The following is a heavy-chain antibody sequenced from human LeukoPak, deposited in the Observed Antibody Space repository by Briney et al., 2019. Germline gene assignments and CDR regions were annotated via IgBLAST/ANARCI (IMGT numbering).Heavy chain of an antibody. CDR1: GYSFTTYW. CDR2: IYPVDSDT. Sequence: GESLKISCRGSGYSFTTYWIGWVRQMPGKGLGWMGIIYPVDSDTRYTPSFQGEVTMSADKSINTAYLQWSSLRASDTAMYYCARRQGCSSSSCPSDYWGQGTLVTVSP. CDR3: ARRQGCSSSSCPSDY. D-gene: IGHD2-2*01. J-gene: IGHJ4*02. V-gene: IGHV5-51*01.